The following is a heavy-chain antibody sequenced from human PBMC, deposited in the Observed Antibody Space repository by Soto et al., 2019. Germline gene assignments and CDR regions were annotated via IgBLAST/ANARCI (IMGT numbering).Heavy chain of an antibody. CDR1: GLTFSSYA. J-gene: IGHJ4*02. D-gene: IGHD2-21*02. V-gene: IGHV3-23*01. Sequence: GGSLRLSCAASGLTFSSYAMSWVRQAPGKGLEWVSAISGSGGSTYYADSVKGRFTISRDNSKNTLYLQMNSLRAEDTAVYYCAKNPHIVVVTATQVDYWGQGTLVTVSS. CDR2: ISGSGGST. CDR3: AKNPHIVVVTATQVDY.